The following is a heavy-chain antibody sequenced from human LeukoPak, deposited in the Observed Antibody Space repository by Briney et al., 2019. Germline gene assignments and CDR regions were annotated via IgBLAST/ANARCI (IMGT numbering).Heavy chain of an antibody. CDR3: ARDQRSSTPFIDY. Sequence: SVKVSCKASGYTFTGYYMHWVRQSPGQGREFMGWVNPNSGGTKYAQKFQVRVTMTRDTSISTAYMELSRVRSEDTAVYYCARDQRSSTPFIDYWGQGTLVSVSS. V-gene: IGHV1-2*02. CDR2: VNPNSGGT. D-gene: IGHD6-6*01. J-gene: IGHJ4*02. CDR1: GYTFTGYY.